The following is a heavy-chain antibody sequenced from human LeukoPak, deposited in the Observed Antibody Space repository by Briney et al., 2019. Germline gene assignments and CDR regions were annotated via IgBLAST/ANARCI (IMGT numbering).Heavy chain of an antibody. Sequence: GGSLRLSCTASGFSFSGHWMHWARQLPGKGLVWVSRISPTGSTTSYADSVKGRFTISRDNSKNTLYLQMNSLRAEDTAVYYCAREFFRIAAAGTLDYWGQGTLVTVSS. V-gene: IGHV3-74*01. D-gene: IGHD6-13*01. CDR1: GFSFSGHW. CDR2: ISPTGSTT. CDR3: AREFFRIAAAGTLDY. J-gene: IGHJ4*02.